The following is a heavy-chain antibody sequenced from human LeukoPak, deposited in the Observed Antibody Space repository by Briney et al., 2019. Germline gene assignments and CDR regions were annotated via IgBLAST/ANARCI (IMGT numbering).Heavy chain of an antibody. CDR1: GFTFSSYA. Sequence: GGSLRLSCAASGFTFSSYAMSWVRQAPGKGLEWVSAISGSGGSTYYADSVKGRFTISRDNSKNTLYLQMNSLRAEDTAVYYCAKVGIRGYYDFWSGYYNGGNDPWGQGTLVTVSS. CDR3: AKVGIRGYYDFWSGYYNGGNDP. J-gene: IGHJ5*02. D-gene: IGHD3-3*01. CDR2: ISGSGGST. V-gene: IGHV3-23*01.